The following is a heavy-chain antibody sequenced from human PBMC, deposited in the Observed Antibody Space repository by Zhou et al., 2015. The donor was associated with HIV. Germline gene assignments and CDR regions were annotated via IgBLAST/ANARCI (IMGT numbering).Heavy chain of an antibody. J-gene: IGHJ5*02. CDR2: ISTYNINA. D-gene: IGHD3-10*01. CDR1: RDTFRSYG. CDR3: ARRGNYFDSGNYRYWFDP. Sequence: QVQLVQSGAEVKKPGSSVKVSCKASRDTFRSYGITWVRQAPGQGLEWMGGISTYNINAVYAQKFQGRITMSTDISTTTAYMELRSLRSDDTAVYYCARRGNYFDSGNYRYWFDPWGQGTLVTVSS. V-gene: IGHV1-18*01.